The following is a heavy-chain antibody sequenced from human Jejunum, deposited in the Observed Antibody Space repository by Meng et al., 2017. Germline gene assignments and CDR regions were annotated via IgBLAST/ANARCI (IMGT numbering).Heavy chain of an antibody. J-gene: IGHJ6*02. CDR3: AKDRGYRIMSSTPYAMDV. CDR2: ISKSDGST. CDR1: GFTFSDYV. D-gene: IGHD2-15*01. V-gene: IGHV3-23*01. Sequence: GESLKISCAGSGFTFSDYVMNWVRQAPGNGLEWVAGISKSDGSTNYADSVKGRFTISRDNSKNTLYLQMSSLRADDTAVYYCAKDRGYRIMSSTPYAMDVWGQGTSVTVS.